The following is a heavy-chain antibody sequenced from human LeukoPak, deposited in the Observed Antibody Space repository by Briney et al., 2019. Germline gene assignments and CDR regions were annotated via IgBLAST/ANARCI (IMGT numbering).Heavy chain of an antibody. V-gene: IGHV3-33*06. CDR1: GFTFSSYG. CDR2: IWYDGSNK. CDR3: AKDGIAVAGWFDL. Sequence: GGSLRLSCAASGFTFSSYGMQWVRQAPGKGLEGVAVIWYDGSNKYYADSVKGGFTIYRDNSKNTLYLQMNSLIAEDTAVYYCAKDGIAVAGWFDLWGQGTLVTVSS. J-gene: IGHJ5*02. D-gene: IGHD6-19*01.